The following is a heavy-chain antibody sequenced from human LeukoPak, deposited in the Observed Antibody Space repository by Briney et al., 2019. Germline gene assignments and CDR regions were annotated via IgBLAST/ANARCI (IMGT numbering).Heavy chain of an antibody. CDR1: GGSISSSAYY. J-gene: IGHJ4*02. Sequence: SETLSLTCSVSGGSISSSAYYWGWIRQAPGKGLVWIGSVFHSGGTYYNPSLKSRVTISVDTSKNQFSLKLNSMTAADTALYYCARTKSGSYHSPFDYWGQGTLVTVSS. CDR2: VFHSGGT. V-gene: IGHV4-39*01. D-gene: IGHD1-26*01. CDR3: ARTKSGSYHSPFDY.